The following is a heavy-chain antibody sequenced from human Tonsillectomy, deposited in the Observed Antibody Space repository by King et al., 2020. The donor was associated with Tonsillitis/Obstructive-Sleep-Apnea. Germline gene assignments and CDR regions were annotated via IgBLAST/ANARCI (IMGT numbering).Heavy chain of an antibody. D-gene: IGHD1-1*01. V-gene: IGHV5-51*01. CDR2: IYPGDSDT. CDR1: GYSFTIYW. CDR3: ARHGWGGNLEDAFDI. Sequence: QLVQSGAEVKKPGESLKISCKGSGYSFTIYWIAWVRQMPGKGLEWMGIIYPGDSDTRYSPSFQGQVTISADKSISTAYLQWSSLTASDTAMYYCARHGWGGNLEDAFDIWGQGTMVTVSS. J-gene: IGHJ3*02.